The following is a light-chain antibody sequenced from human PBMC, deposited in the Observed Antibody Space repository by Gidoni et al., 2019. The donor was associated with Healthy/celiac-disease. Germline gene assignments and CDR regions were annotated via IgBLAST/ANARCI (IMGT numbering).Light chain of an antibody. CDR2: GAS. CDR3: QPYNHWPFT. V-gene: IGKV3-15*01. J-gene: IGKJ4*01. Sequence: EIVMTQSPATLSVSPGERATLSCRASQSVSSNLAGDQQKPGQAPRLLIYGASTRATGIPARFSGSGSGTEFTLTISRLQSEDFAVSYCQPYNHWPFTFGGGAQVEIK. CDR1: QSVSSN.